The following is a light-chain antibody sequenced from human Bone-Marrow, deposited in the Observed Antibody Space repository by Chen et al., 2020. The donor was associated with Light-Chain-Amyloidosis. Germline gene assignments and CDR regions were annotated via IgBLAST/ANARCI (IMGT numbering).Light chain of an antibody. CDR2: EDD. CDR3: QSYQGSSQGV. J-gene: IGLJ3*02. Sequence: NFMLTQPHSVSESPGKTVIISCTRSSGSIDTKYVQWYQQRPGSSPTTVIYEDDQRPSGVPDRFSGSIDRSSNSASLTISGLKTEEEADYYCQSYQGSSQGVFGGGTKLTGL. V-gene: IGLV6-57*01. CDR1: SGSIDTKY.